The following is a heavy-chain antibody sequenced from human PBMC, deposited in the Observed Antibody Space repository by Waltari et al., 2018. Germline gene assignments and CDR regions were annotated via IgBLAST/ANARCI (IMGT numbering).Heavy chain of an antibody. CDR2: IYTSGST. J-gene: IGHJ5*02. CDR3: AGLHGQLVDTA. V-gene: IGHV4-61*02. CDR1: GGSISSGSYY. D-gene: IGHD6-6*01. Sequence: QVQLQESGPGLVKPSQTLSLTCTVSGGSISSGSYYWSWIRQPAGKGLEWIGRIYTSGSTNYTPSLKSRVTISIDTSKNQFSLKLSSVTAADTAVYYCAGLHGQLVDTAWGQGTLVTVSS.